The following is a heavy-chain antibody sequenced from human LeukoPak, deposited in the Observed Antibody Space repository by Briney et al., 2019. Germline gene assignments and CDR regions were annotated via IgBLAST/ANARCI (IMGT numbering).Heavy chain of an antibody. J-gene: IGHJ4*02. D-gene: IGHD6-19*01. CDR1: GFTFSSYW. CDR2: IKQDGSEK. CDR3: ARDFSTYSSGWYPYY. V-gene: IGHV3-7*01. Sequence: GGSLRLSCAASGFTFSSYWMSWVRQAPGKGLEWVANIKQDGSEKYYVDSVKGRFTISRDNAKNSLYLQMNSLRAEDTAVYYCARDFSTYSSGWYPYYWGQGTLVTVSS.